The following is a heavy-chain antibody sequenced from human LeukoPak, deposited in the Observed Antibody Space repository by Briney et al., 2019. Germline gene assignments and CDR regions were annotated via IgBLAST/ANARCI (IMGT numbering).Heavy chain of an antibody. J-gene: IGHJ1*01. Sequence: GGSLRLSCAVSGFIFSIYSMNWVRQAPGKGLEWVSYISGSSSIRYADSAKGRFTISRDDAKNSLYLQMNSLRAEDTAVYYCARDFQTLVRVQHWGQGTLVTVSS. CDR3: ARDFQTLVRVQH. D-gene: IGHD2-8*02. V-gene: IGHV3-48*01. CDR2: ISGSSSI. CDR1: GFIFSIYS.